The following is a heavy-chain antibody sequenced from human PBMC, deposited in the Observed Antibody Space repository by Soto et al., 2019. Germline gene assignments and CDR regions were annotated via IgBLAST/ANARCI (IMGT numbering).Heavy chain of an antibody. Sequence: GASLKISCQGSGYNFASSWVSWVRQMPGKGLEWMGRIDPIDSYTNYSPSFQGHVTISADKSISSAYLQWSSLKASDTAMYYCARRYCSSASCPRNYYGMDVWGQGTTGT. J-gene: IGHJ6*02. D-gene: IGHD2-2*01. CDR2: IDPIDSYT. V-gene: IGHV5-10-1*01. CDR1: GYNFASSW. CDR3: ARRYCSSASCPRNYYGMDV.